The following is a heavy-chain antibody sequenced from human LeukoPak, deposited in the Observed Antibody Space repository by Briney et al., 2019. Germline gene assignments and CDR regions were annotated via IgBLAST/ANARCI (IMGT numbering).Heavy chain of an antibody. J-gene: IGHJ4*02. Sequence: SSETLSLTCTASGGSISSYYWSWIRQPPGKGLEWIGYIYYSGSTNYNPSLKSRVTISVDTSKNQFSLKLSSVTAADTAVYYCARVAAAGSVQFDYWGQGTLVTVSS. V-gene: IGHV4-59*01. CDR3: ARVAAAGSVQFDY. CDR2: IYYSGST. CDR1: GGSISSYY. D-gene: IGHD6-13*01.